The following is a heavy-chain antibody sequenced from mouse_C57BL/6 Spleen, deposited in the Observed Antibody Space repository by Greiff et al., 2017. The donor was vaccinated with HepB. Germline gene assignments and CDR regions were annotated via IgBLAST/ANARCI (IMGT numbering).Heavy chain of an antibody. CDR1: GFTFSDYY. D-gene: IGHD2-4*01. Sequence: EVHLVESGGGLVQPGGSLKLSCAASGFTFSDYYMYWVRQTPEKRLEWVAYISNGGGSTYYPDTVKGRFTISRDNAKNTLYLQMSRLKSEDTAMYYCARHGFDYGPFDYWGQGTTLTVSS. CDR2: ISNGGGST. CDR3: ARHGFDYGPFDY. J-gene: IGHJ2*01. V-gene: IGHV5-12*01.